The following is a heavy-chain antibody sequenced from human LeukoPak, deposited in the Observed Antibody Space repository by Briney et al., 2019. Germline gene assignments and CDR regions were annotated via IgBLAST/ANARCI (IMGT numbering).Heavy chain of an antibody. D-gene: IGHD1-26*01. CDR3: AKDRTVGASYWYFDL. V-gene: IGHV3-74*01. CDR1: GFTFTTYW. J-gene: IGHJ2*01. CDR2: INSDGSIT. Sequence: GGSLRLSCAASGFTFTTYWMHWVRQAPGKGLVWVSHINSDGSITSYADSVKGRFTISRDNAKNTLYLQMNTLRAEDTAIYYCAKDRTVGASYWYFDLWGRGTLVTVSS.